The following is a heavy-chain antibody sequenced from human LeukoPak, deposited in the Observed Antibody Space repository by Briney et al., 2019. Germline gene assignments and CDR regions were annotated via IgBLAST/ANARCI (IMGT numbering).Heavy chain of an antibody. Sequence: GGSLRLSCAASGLIFSSFAMSWVRQAPGKGLEWVSAISGSGDSTYYADSVKGRFTVSRDNFKNTLYLQMNSLRVEDTAVYYCAKGHSAHGTGFDCWGQGTPVIVSS. CDR2: ISGSGDST. D-gene: IGHD1-1*01. CDR3: AKGHSAHGTGFDC. CDR1: GLIFSSFA. J-gene: IGHJ4*02. V-gene: IGHV3-23*01.